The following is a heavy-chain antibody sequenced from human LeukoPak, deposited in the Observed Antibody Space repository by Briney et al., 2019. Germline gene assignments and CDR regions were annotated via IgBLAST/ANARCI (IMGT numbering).Heavy chain of an antibody. V-gene: IGHV3-23*01. CDR2: ISGSGGST. Sequence: PGGSLRLSCAASGFTFSSYAMSWVRQAPGKGLEWASAISGSGGSTYYADSVKGRFTISRDNSKNTLYLQMNSLRAEDTAVYYCAKDQRGYSYYYYGMDVWGQGTTVTVSS. CDR1: GFTFSSYA. J-gene: IGHJ6*02. D-gene: IGHD5-18*01. CDR3: AKDQRGYSYYYYGMDV.